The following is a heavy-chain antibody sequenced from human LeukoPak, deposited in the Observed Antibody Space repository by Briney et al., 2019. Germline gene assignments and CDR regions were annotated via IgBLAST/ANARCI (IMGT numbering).Heavy chain of an antibody. V-gene: IGHV5-51*01. J-gene: IGHJ4*02. D-gene: IGHD3-3*01. CDR1: GYSFTYW. CDR2: IHPGDSHT. Sequence: GESLKISCKASGYSFTYWIGWVRQMPGKGLEWMGVIHPGDSHTRYSPYFQGQITISVDKSISTAYLQWSSLKVSDTAIYYCARQDGAANFYFDYWGQGTLVTVSS. CDR3: ARQDGAANFYFDY.